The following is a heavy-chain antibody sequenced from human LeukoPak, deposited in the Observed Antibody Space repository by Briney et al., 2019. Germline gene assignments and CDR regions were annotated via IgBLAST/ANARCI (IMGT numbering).Heavy chain of an antibody. CDR3: AKDLSGY. Sequence: GGSLRLSCAASGFTFSSYGMHWVRQAPGKGLEWVAVISYDGSNKYYADSVKGRFTISRDNSKNTLYLQMNSLRAEDTAVYYCAKDLSGYWGQGTLVTVSS. CDR1: GFTFSSYG. CDR2: ISYDGSNK. J-gene: IGHJ4*02. V-gene: IGHV3-30*18. D-gene: IGHD3-9*01.